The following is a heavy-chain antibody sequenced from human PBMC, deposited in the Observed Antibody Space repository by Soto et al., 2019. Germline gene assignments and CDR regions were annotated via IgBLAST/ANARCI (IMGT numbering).Heavy chain of an antibody. CDR3: AKVLAIIINPAKYTPTNSGSYYYSYGMDV. CDR2: ISYDGSNK. V-gene: IGHV3-30*18. D-gene: IGHD1-26*01. Sequence: PGGSLRLSCAASGFTFSSYGMHWVRQAPGKGLEWVAVISYDGSNKYYADSVKGRFTISRDNSKNTLYLQMNSLRAEDTAVYYCAKVLAIIINPAKYTPTNSGSYYYSYGMDVWCQGTTVTVSS. J-gene: IGHJ6*02. CDR1: GFTFSSYG.